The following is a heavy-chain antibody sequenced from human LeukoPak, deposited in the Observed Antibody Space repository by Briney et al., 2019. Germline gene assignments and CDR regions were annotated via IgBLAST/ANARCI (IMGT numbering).Heavy chain of an antibody. CDR2: ISGSGGST. D-gene: IGHD1-26*01. Sequence: GGSLRLSCAASGFTFSSYAMSWVRQAPGKGLEWVSAISGSGGSTYYADSVKGRFPISRDNSKNTLYLQMNSLRAEDTAVYYCAKDPYSGSYYGYDAFDIWGQGTMVTVSS. J-gene: IGHJ3*02. CDR3: AKDPYSGSYYGYDAFDI. CDR1: GFTFSSYA. V-gene: IGHV3-23*01.